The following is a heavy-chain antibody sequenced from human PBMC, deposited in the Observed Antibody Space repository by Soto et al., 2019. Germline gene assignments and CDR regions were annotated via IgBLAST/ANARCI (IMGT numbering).Heavy chain of an antibody. Sequence: PGGSLRLSCAASGFTFSSYAMSWVRQAPGKGLEWVSAISGSGGSTYYADSVKGRFTISRDNSKNTLYLQMNSLRAEDTAVYYCAKDSWHASSGWYEEQPTDYWGQGTLVTVSS. D-gene: IGHD6-19*01. CDR3: AKDSWHASSGWYEEQPTDY. CDR2: ISGSGGST. V-gene: IGHV3-23*01. CDR1: GFTFSSYA. J-gene: IGHJ4*02.